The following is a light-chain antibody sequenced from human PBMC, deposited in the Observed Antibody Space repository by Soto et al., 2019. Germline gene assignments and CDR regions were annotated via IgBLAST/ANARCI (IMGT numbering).Light chain of an antibody. CDR3: SSYASSNSYV. CDR2: NVS. V-gene: IGLV2-14*01. J-gene: IGLJ1*01. Sequence: QSALTQPASLSGSPGQSITISCTGTSSDVGVYNSVSWYQQHPGKAPKLIISNVSDRPSGVSDRFSGSKSGNTASLTISGLQAEDEADYYCSSYASSNSYVFGTGTKVTVL. CDR1: SSDVGVYNS.